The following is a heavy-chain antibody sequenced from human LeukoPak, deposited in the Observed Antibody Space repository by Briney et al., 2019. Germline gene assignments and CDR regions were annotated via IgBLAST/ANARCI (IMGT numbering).Heavy chain of an antibody. CDR1: GFTFNTYA. CDR3: AKDRGDVDLQYFDS. J-gene: IGHJ4*02. D-gene: IGHD3-10*01. CDR2: ISGSDGST. V-gene: IGHV3-23*01. Sequence: GGSLRLSCAASGFTFNTYAMNRVRQAPGKGLEWVSAISGSDGSTYYADSVRGRFTISRDNSKNTLYPQMNSLRAEDTAVYYCAKDRGDVDLQYFDSWGQGTLVTVSS.